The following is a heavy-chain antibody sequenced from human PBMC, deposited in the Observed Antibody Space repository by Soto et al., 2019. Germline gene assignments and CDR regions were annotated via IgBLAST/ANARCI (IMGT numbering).Heavy chain of an antibody. CDR1: GFTFSSYA. CDR3: AKVAPNYDYIWGSYRPFDY. Sequence: EVQLLESGGGLVQPGGSLRLSCAASGFTFSSYAMSWVRQAPGKGLEWVSAISGSGGSTYYADSVKGRFTISRDNSKKTLYLQMNSLRAEDTAVYYCAKVAPNYDYIWGSYRPFDYWGQGTLVTVSS. D-gene: IGHD3-16*02. J-gene: IGHJ4*02. V-gene: IGHV3-23*01. CDR2: ISGSGGST.